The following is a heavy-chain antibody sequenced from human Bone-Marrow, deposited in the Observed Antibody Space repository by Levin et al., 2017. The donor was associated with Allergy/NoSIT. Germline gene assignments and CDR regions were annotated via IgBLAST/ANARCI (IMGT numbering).Heavy chain of an antibody. CDR2: ISGGGGRT. J-gene: IGHJ4*02. D-gene: IGHD6-19*01. V-gene: IGHV3-23*01. CDR3: AKGMELWDLIAVGPPFDD. Sequence: AGGSLRLSCTASGFTFSNYAMNWVRQAPGKGLEWVSSISGGGGRTDYADPVKGRCTISRDSSTNTVDLQMNSLRVEDTAVYYCAKGMELWDLIAVGPPFDDWGQGTLVAVSS. CDR1: GFTFSNYA.